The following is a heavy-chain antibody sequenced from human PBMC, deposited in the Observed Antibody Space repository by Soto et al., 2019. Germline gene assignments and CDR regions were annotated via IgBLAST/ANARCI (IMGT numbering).Heavy chain of an antibody. D-gene: IGHD2-8*01. CDR2: IFYSGST. J-gene: IGHJ6*02. CDR3: ARVNGYSGMDV. CDR1: GGSISSGDYY. V-gene: IGHV4-30-4*01. Sequence: PSETLSLTCTVSGGSISSGDYYWSWIRQPPGKGLEWIAYIFYSGSTYYNPSLKSRVTISVDTSKNQFSLKLSSVTAAVSAVYYCARVNGYSGMDVGGQGTTVTV.